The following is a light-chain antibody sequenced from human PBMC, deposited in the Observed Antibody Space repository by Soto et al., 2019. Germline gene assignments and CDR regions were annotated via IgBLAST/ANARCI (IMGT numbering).Light chain of an antibody. CDR3: QQYGSSLFT. Sequence: EIVLTQSPGTLSLSPGERATLSCRASQSVSSNYLAWYQQKSGQAPRVLIYGTSIRASGVPERFSGGGSGTDFTLTITRLEPEDFAVYYCQQYGSSLFTFGPGTKVDFK. V-gene: IGKV3-20*01. CDR1: QSVSSNY. J-gene: IGKJ3*01. CDR2: GTS.